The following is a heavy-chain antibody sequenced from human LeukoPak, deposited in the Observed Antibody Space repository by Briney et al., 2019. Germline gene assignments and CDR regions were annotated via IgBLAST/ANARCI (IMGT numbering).Heavy chain of an antibody. Sequence: SETLSLTCTVSGGSISSSSYYWGWIRQPPGKGLEWIGSIYYSGSTYYNPSLKSRVTISVDTSKNQFSLKLSSVTAADTAVYYCARCTCYYGMDVWGQGTTVTVSS. CDR3: ARCTCYYGMDV. V-gene: IGHV4-39*07. J-gene: IGHJ6*02. CDR1: GGSISSSSYY. CDR2: IYYSGST. D-gene: IGHD2-8*01.